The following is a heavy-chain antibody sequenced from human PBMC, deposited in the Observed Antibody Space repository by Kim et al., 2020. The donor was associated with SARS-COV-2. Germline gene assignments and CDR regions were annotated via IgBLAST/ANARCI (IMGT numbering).Heavy chain of an antibody. CDR3: ARHVKARDCYGE. CDR2: IYYSGST. J-gene: IGHJ4*02. D-gene: IGHD2-21*02. Sequence: SETLSLTCTVSGGSISSSSYYWGWIRQPPGKGLEWIGSIYYSGSTYYNPSLKSRVTISVDTSKNQFSLKLSSVTAADTAVYYCARHVKARDCYGEWGQGTLVTVS. V-gene: IGHV4-39*01. CDR1: GGSISSSSYY.